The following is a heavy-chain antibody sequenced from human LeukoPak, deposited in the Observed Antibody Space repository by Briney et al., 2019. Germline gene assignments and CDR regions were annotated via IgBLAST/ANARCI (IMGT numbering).Heavy chain of an antibody. Sequence: SLRLSCAASGFTFSSYAMHWVRQAPGKGLEWVAVISYDGSNKYYADSVKGRFTISRDNAKNSLYLQMNSLRAEDTAVYYCAGFPWDLRPTWGQGTLVSVAS. CDR2: ISYDGSNK. CDR1: GFTFSSYA. J-gene: IGHJ4*02. D-gene: IGHD1-26*01. CDR3: AGFPWDLRPT. V-gene: IGHV3-30-3*01.